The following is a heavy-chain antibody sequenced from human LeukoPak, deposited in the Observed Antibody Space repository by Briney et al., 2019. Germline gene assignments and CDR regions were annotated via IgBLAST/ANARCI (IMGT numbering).Heavy chain of an antibody. J-gene: IGHJ4*02. V-gene: IGHV1-3*01. Sequence: GASVKVSCKASGGTFSSYAIHWVRQAPGQRLEWMGWINAGNGNTKYSQKIQGRVSITRDTSASTAYMELSSLRSEDTAVYYCSRVGAAAGPYYFDYWGQGTLVTVSS. CDR1: GGTFSSYA. CDR3: SRVGAAAGPYYFDY. CDR2: INAGNGNT. D-gene: IGHD6-13*01.